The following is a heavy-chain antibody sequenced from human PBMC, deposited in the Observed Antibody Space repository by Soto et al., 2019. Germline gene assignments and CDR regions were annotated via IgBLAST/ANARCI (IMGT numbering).Heavy chain of an antibody. CDR2: IHYSGST. J-gene: IGHJ4*02. CDR1: GDSISSYY. Sequence: SETLSLTCTVSGDSISSYYWSWIRQPPGKGLEWIGYIHYSGSTNYNPSLKSRVTISVDTSKNQFSLKLTSVTAADSAVYYCARASSSSSAADYWGQGLQVTVSS. CDR3: ARASSSSSAADY. V-gene: IGHV4-59*12. D-gene: IGHD6-6*01.